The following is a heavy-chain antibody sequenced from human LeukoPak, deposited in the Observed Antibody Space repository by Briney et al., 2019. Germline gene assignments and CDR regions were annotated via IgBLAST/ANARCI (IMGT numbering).Heavy chain of an antibody. J-gene: IGHJ4*02. Sequence: PSETLSLTCAVYGGSFSGYYWSWLRQPPGKGLEWIGEINHSGSTNYNPSLKSRVTISVDTSKNQFSLKLSSVTAADTAVYYCARGPRYCSGGSCYFNYWGQGTLVTVSS. V-gene: IGHV4-34*01. CDR2: INHSGST. CDR1: GGSFSGYY. D-gene: IGHD2-15*01. CDR3: ARGPRYCSGGSCYFNY.